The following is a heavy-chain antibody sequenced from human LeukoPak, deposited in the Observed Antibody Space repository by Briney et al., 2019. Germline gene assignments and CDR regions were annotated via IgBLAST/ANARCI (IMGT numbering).Heavy chain of an antibody. V-gene: IGHV5-51*01. CDR3: ARNVDY. J-gene: IGHJ4*02. CDR1: GYIFANSW. Sequence: GESLKISCKGSGYIFANSWIGWVRQTPGKGLEWMGIIYPADSDTRYSPSFQGQVTISADKSTSTAYLQWSSLKASDTAMYYCARNVDYWGQGTLVTVSS. CDR2: IYPADSDT.